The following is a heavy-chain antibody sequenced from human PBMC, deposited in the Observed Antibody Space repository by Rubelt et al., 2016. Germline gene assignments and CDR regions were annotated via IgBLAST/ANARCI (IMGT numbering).Heavy chain of an antibody. J-gene: IGHJ5*02. CDR2: FNSSSSTI. D-gene: IGHD2-15*01. CDR1: EFSFSSYS. V-gene: IGHV3-21*05. CDR3: ERYCSGGGCYSVSGDP. Sequence: EVQLVESGGTLVKPGGSLRLSCAASEFSFSSYSMNWVRQAPGKGMEWVSYFNSSSSTIYYGDSVKGRFIIYRDKPKNSLDLQMNSLRGEDTAVYYCERYCSGGGCYSVSGDPWGQGTLVTVSS.